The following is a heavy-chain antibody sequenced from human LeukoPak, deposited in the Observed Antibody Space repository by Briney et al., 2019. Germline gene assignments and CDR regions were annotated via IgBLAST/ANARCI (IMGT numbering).Heavy chain of an antibody. CDR3: ARGPISSSYYYDSSGYYYY. Sequence: SETLSLTCTVSGGSISSSGKYGAWIRQPPGKGLEWMGSMFYSGTTYYNPSLKSRVTISVDTSKNQFSLKLSSVTAADTAVYYCARGPISSSYYYDSSGYYYYWGQGTLVTVSS. J-gene: IGHJ4*02. V-gene: IGHV4-39*07. D-gene: IGHD3-22*01. CDR1: GGSISSSGKY. CDR2: MFYSGTT.